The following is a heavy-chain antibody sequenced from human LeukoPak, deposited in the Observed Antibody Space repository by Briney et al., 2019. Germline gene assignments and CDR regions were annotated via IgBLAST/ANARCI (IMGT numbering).Heavy chain of an antibody. V-gene: IGHV1-18*01. CDR3: ARDRSVTTSTRFDY. J-gene: IGHJ4*02. D-gene: IGHD4-17*01. CDR2: ISAYNGNT. CDR1: GYTFTSYG. Sequence: VASVKVSCKASGYTFTSYGISWVRQAPGQGLEWMGWISAYNGNTNYAQKLQGRATMTTDTSTSTAYMELRSLRSDDTAVYYCARDRSVTTSTRFDYWGQGTLVTVSS.